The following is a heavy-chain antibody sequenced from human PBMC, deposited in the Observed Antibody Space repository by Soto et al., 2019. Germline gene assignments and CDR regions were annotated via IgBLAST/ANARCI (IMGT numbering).Heavy chain of an antibody. CDR2: IYPGDSDS. CDR3: ARLVGATTSGFDY. Sequence: PGESLMISCTASGYSFITYWIGWVRQMPGKGLEWLGVIYPGDSDSRYSPSFQGLVTISADKSVSTAYLQWSSLRASDTAMYYCARLVGATTSGFDYWGQGTLVTVSS. D-gene: IGHD1-26*01. V-gene: IGHV5-51*01. CDR1: GYSFITYW. J-gene: IGHJ4*02.